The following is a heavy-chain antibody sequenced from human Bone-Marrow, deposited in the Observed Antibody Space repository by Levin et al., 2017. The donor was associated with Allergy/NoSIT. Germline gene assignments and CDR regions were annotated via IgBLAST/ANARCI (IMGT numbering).Heavy chain of an antibody. CDR2: ISYDGSNK. CDR3: AKDLKQLLGYYYGMDV. V-gene: IGHV3-30*18. D-gene: IGHD6-6*01. Sequence: LSLTCAASGFTFSSYGMHWVRQAPGKGLEWVAVISYDGSNKYYADSVKGRFTISRDNSKNTLYLQMNSLRAEDTAVYYCAKDLKQLLGYYYGMDVWGQGTTVTVSS. CDR1: GFTFSSYG. J-gene: IGHJ6*02.